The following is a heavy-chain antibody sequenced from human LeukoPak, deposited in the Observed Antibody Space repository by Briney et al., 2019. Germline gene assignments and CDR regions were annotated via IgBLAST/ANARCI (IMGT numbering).Heavy chain of an antibody. CDR1: GYSFTSYW. J-gene: IGHJ3*02. V-gene: IGHV5-51*01. CDR3: ARPYCSSTSCNDAFDI. Sequence: SGESLKIPCKGSGYSFTSYWIGWVRQMPGKGLEWMGIIYPGDSDTRYSPSFQGQVTTSADKSISTSYLQWSSLKASDTATHYCARPYCSSTSCNDAFDIWGQGTMVTVSS. D-gene: IGHD2-2*01. CDR2: IYPGDSDT.